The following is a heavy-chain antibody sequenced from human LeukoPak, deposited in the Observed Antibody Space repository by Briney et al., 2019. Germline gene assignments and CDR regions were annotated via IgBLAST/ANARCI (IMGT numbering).Heavy chain of an antibody. V-gene: IGHV4-39*07. CDR1: GGSISITRYY. Sequence: SETLSLTCTVSGGSISITRYYWGWIRQPPGKGLEWIGSIYYSGSTYYNPSLKSRVTISLDTSKNEFSLKLSSVTAADTAVYYCARVTGQFYFYYYMDVWGKGTTVTVSS. CDR2: IYYSGST. D-gene: IGHD7-27*01. CDR3: ARVTGQFYFYYYMDV. J-gene: IGHJ6*03.